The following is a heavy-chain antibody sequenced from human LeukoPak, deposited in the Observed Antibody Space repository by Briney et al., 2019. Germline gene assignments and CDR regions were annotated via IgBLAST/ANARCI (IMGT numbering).Heavy chain of an antibody. CDR2: INPSGGST. CDR3: AREGIAARQFDY. Sequence: ASVKVSCKASGYTFTSYYMHWVRQAPGQGLEWMGIINPSGGSTSYAQKFQGRVTITADESTSTAYMELSSLRSEDTAVYYCAREGIAARQFDYWGQGTLVTVSS. V-gene: IGHV1-46*01. J-gene: IGHJ4*02. CDR1: GYTFTSYY. D-gene: IGHD6-6*01.